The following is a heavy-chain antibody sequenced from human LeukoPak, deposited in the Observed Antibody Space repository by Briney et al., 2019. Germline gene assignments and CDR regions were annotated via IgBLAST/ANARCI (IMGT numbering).Heavy chain of an antibody. J-gene: IGHJ6*02. CDR3: AKGGDIVVVPDYFGMDV. CDR1: GFTFKDYA. D-gene: IGHD2-2*01. V-gene: IGHV3-23*01. Sequence: GGSLTLSCAASGFTFKDYAMNWVRQAPGKGLELVSSVSGTGGTTYYADSVKGRFTISRDNSKNTLYLQMNSLRAEDTAVYSCAKGGDIVVVPDYFGMDVWGQGTTVTVSS. CDR2: VSGTGGTT.